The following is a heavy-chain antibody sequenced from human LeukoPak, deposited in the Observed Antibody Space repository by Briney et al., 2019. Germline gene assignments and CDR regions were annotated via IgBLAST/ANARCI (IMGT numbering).Heavy chain of an antibody. CDR2: IKQDGSEK. CDR3: ARDFRGTYFEADAFDI. CDR1: GFTFSTYW. D-gene: IGHD1-26*01. J-gene: IGHJ3*02. V-gene: IGHV3-7*01. Sequence: GGSLRLSCAASGFTFSTYWMSWVRQAPGKGLEWVANIKQDGSEKYYVDSVKGRFNISRDNAENSLYLQMNSLRAEDTAVYYCARDFRGTYFEADAFDIWGQGTMVTVSS.